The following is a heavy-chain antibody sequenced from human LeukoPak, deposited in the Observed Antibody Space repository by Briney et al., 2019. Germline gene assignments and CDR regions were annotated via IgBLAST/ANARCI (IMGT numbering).Heavy chain of an antibody. V-gene: IGHV3-48*04. CDR1: GFTFNIYG. CDR3: ARATRNGYDY. Sequence: GGSLRLSCAASGFTFNIYGMNWVRQAPGKGPEWVSYISHDGGTIYYAASVMGRFTMSRDNAKNSLFLQMNSLRAEDTAVYYCARATRNGYDYWGRGTLVTVSS. J-gene: IGHJ4*02. CDR2: ISHDGGTI. D-gene: IGHD5-24*01.